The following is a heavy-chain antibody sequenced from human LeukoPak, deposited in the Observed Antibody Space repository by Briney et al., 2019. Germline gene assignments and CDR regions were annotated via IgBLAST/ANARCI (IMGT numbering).Heavy chain of an antibody. V-gene: IGHV1-2*02. J-gene: IGHJ4*02. Sequence: ASVKVSCKASGYTFTNYDINWVRQAPGQGLEWMGWINPNSGGTNYAQKFQGRVTMTRDTSISTAYMELSRLRSDDTAVYYCARDRRDHWGQGTLVTVSS. CDR3: ARDRRDH. CDR2: INPNSGGT. CDR1: GYTFTNYD.